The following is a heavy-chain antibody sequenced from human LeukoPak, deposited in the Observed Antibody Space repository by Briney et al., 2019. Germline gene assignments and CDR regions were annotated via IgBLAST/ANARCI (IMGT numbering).Heavy chain of an antibody. CDR1: GFTFSDYY. V-gene: IGHV3-11*04. CDR3: ARDRSVDIVLMVYASGFDY. D-gene: IGHD2-8*01. CDR2: ISSSGSTI. J-gene: IGHJ4*02. Sequence: PGGSLRLSCAASGFTFSDYYMSWIRQAPGKGLEWVSYISSSGSTIYYADSVKGRFTISRDNAKNSLYLQMNSLRAEDTAVYYCARDRSVDIVLMVYASGFDYWGQGTLVTVSS.